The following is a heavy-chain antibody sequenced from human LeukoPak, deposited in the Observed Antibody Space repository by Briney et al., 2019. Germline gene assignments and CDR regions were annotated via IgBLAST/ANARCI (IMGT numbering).Heavy chain of an antibody. CDR1: GGSFSGHC. J-gene: IGHJ4*02. Sequence: PSGTLSLTCAVYGGSFSGHCWSWIRQPPGKGLEWVGEINHSGSTKYNSSLESRVTISIDTSKNQFSLKMSSVTAADTAVYYCARVDDYWGQGTLVTVSS. CDR3: ARVDDY. CDR2: INHSGST. V-gene: IGHV4-34*01.